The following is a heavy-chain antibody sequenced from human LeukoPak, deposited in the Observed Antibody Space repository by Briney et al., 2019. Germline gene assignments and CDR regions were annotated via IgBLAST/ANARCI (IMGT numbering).Heavy chain of an antibody. V-gene: IGHV3-23*01. D-gene: IGHD3-22*01. Sequence: PGGTLRLSCAASGFTFSSYGMSWVRQAPGKGLEWVSAISTSGGRTYYADSVKGRFTISRDNSKNTLYLQMNSLRAEDTAVYYCAKADYYDSSIDAFDIRGQGTMVTVSS. CDR2: ISTSGGRT. CDR1: GFTFSSYG. J-gene: IGHJ3*02. CDR3: AKADYYDSSIDAFDI.